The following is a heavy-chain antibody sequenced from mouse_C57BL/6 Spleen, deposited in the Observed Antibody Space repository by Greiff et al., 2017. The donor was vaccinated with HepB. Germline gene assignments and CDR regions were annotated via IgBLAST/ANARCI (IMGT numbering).Heavy chain of an antibody. CDR3: ARDRDYGSSFY. CDR2: ISYDGSN. CDR1: GYSITSGYY. J-gene: IGHJ3*01. Sequence: EVKLMESGPGLVKPSQSLSLTCSVTGYSITSGYYWNWIRQFPGNKLEWMGYISYDGSNNYNPSLKNRISITRDTSKNQFFLKLNSVTTEDTATYYCARDRDYGSSFYWGQGTLVTVSA. V-gene: IGHV3-6*01. D-gene: IGHD1-1*01.